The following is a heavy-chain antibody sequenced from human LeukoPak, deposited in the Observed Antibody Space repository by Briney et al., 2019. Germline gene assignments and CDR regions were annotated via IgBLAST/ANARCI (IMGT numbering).Heavy chain of an antibody. D-gene: IGHD1-26*01. V-gene: IGHV5-51*01. J-gene: IGHJ6*02. CDR2: IYPGDSDT. Sequence: GESLKISCKGSGYTFSSYWIAWVRQMPGKGLEWMGIIYPGDSDTRYSPSFQGQVTISADKSISTAYLQWSGLKASDTAIYYCARSSGSFLPRYVDVWGQGTTVTVSS. CDR3: ARSSGSFLPRYVDV. CDR1: GYTFSSYW.